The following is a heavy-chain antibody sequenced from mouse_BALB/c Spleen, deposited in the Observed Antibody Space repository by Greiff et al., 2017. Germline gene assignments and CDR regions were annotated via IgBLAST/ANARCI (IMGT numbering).Heavy chain of an antibody. CDR2: IYPGNSDT. V-gene: IGHV1-5*01. D-gene: IGHD2-1*01. Sequence: EVKLMESGTVLARPGASVKMSCKASGYSFTSYWMHWVKQRPGQGLEWIGAIYPGNSDTSYNQKFKGKAKLTAVTSASTAYMELSSLTNEDSAVYDCTRGAYGYGNGGDDWGQGTSVTVSS. CDR3: TRGAYGYGNGGDD. CDR1: GYSFTSYW. J-gene: IGHJ4*01.